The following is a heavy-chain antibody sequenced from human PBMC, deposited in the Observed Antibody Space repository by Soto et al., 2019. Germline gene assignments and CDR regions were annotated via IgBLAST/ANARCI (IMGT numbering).Heavy chain of an antibody. D-gene: IGHD2-15*01. Sequence: PGGSLRLSCAASGFTFDYYRMHWVRQVPGKGLLWVSHIQNDASLTTYADSVKGRFIISRDNAKNTLYLQMNGLRVEDTAVYLCVRGQRGGFDLWGQGTMVTVPS. V-gene: IGHV3-74*01. CDR2: IQNDASLT. CDR3: VRGQRGGFDL. CDR1: GFTFDYYR. J-gene: IGHJ3*01.